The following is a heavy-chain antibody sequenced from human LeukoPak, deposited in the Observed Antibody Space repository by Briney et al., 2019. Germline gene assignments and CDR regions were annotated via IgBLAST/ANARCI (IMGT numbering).Heavy chain of an antibody. D-gene: IGHD6-6*01. CDR1: GGSFSGYY. CDR2: FNHSGST. V-gene: IGHV4-34*01. J-gene: IGHJ4*02. Sequence: SETLSLTCAVYGGSFSGYYWSWIRQPPGKGLEWIGEFNHSGSTNYNPSLKSRVTISVDTSKNQFSLKLSSVTVADTAVYYCARRGARLSIAARRYFDYWGQGTLVTVSS. CDR3: ARRGARLSIAARRYFDY.